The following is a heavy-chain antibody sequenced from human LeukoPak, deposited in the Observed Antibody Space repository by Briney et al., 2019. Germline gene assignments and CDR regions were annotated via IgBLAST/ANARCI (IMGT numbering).Heavy chain of an antibody. CDR3: ASAFQLVYFDY. J-gene: IGHJ4*02. CDR2: ISSSGSTI. Sequence: AGGSLRLSCAASGFTFSSYEMNWVRQAPGKGLEWVSYISSSGSTIYYADSVKGRFTISRDNAKNSLYLQMNSLRVEDTAVYYCASAFQLVYFDYWGQGTLVTVSS. D-gene: IGHD6-13*01. CDR1: GFTFSSYE. V-gene: IGHV3-48*03.